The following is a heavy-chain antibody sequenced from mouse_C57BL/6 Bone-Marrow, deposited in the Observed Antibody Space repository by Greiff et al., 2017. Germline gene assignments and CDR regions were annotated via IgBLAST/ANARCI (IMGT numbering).Heavy chain of an antibody. CDR3: ARGGKTMITPWYFDV. Sequence: VQLQQPGAELVKPGASVKLSCKASGYTFTSYWMHWVKQRPGQGLEWIGMIHPNSGSTNYNEKFKSKATLTVDKSSSTAYMQLSSLTSEDSAVYYCARGGKTMITPWYFDVWGTGTTVTVSS. CDR1: GYTFTSYW. V-gene: IGHV1-64*01. J-gene: IGHJ1*03. CDR2: IHPNSGST. D-gene: IGHD2-4*01.